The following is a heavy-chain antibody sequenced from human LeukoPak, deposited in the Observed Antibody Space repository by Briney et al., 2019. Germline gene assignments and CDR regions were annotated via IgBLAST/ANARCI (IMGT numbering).Heavy chain of an antibody. Sequence: GGSLRHSCAASGFTFSDAWMSWVRQAPGKGLEWVGRIKSKTDGGTTDYAAPVKGRFTISRDDSKNTLYLQMNSLQTEDTAVYYCTSSSAEEWLFDCWGQGTLVTVSS. V-gene: IGHV3-15*01. CDR2: IKSKTDGGTT. CDR1: GFTFSDAW. CDR3: TSSSAEEWLFDC. D-gene: IGHD6-19*01. J-gene: IGHJ4*02.